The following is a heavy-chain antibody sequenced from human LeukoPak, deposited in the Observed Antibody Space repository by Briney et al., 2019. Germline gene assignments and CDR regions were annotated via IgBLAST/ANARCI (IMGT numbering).Heavy chain of an antibody. CDR2: IHTSGSN. CDR3: ARLSAAGHLGAYL. D-gene: IGHD1-26*01. V-gene: IGHV4-4*09. J-gene: IGHJ3*01. CDR1: GVSISPYY. Sequence: PSETLSLTCAVSGVSISPYYWAWIRQPPGKGLEWIGYIHTSGSNNQYPSLKSRVTISVDKSKNHFSLRLTSVTAADTAVYYWARLSAAGHLGAYLWGQGTMVTVSS.